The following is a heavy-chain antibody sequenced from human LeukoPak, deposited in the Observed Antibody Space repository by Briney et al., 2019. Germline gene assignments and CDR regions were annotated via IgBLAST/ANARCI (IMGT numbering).Heavy chain of an antibody. D-gene: IGHD3-10*01. Sequence: PGGSLRLSCAASGFTVSSNYMNWVRQAPGKGLEWVSVIYSGGSTYYADSVKGRFTISRDISKNTLYLQMNTLRAEDTAVYYCAKGGGYYGSGSYYPQWDYWGQGTLVTVSS. V-gene: IGHV3-66*01. CDR2: IYSGGST. CDR1: GFTVSSNY. CDR3: AKGGGYYGSGSYYPQWDY. J-gene: IGHJ4*02.